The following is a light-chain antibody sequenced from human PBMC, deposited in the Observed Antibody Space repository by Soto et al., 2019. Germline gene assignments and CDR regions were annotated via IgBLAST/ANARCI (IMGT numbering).Light chain of an antibody. CDR3: QQSYSMTT. CDR2: TAS. Sequence: DIQMTQSPSSLSASVGDRVTITCRASQSIGNYLNWYRQKPGKAPKLLIYTASSLQSGVPSRFSGSGSGTDFTLTISSLQPEDFATYYCQQSYSMTTFGGGTKVEIK. CDR1: QSIGNY. V-gene: IGKV1-39*01. J-gene: IGKJ4*01.